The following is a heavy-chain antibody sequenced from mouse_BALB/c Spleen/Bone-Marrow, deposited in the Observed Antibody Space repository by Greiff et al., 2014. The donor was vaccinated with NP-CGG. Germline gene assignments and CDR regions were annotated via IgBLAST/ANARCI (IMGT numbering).Heavy chain of an antibody. CDR3: TRTYEYFDY. J-gene: IGHJ2*01. Sequence: VKLQESGAELVRPGASVKLSCKTSGYTFTSYWINWVKQRPGQGLEWIGNIYPSDNYTNYNQKFKDKATLTVDISSTTAYMQLSSSTSEDSAVYYCTRTYEYFDYWGQGTTLTVSS. CDR1: GYTFTSYW. CDR2: IYPSDNYT. D-gene: IGHD2-3*01. V-gene: IGHV1-69*02.